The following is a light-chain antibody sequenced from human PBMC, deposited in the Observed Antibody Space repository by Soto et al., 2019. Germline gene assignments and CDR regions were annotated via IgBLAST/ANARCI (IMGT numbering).Light chain of an antibody. CDR2: ENN. V-gene: IGLV1-51*01. Sequence: QSVLTQPPSVSAAPGQKVTISCSGSSSNIGNNYVSWYQQLPGTAPKLLIYENNKRPSGIPDRFSGSKSGTSATLGITGLQTVDEADYYCGTWDSSLSAGVVFGGGTQLTVL. J-gene: IGLJ2*01. CDR1: SSNIGNNY. CDR3: GTWDSSLSAGVV.